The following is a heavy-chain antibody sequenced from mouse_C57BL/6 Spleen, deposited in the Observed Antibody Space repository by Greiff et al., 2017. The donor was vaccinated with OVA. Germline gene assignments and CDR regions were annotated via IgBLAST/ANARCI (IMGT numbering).Heavy chain of an antibody. Sequence: EVKVVESGGGLVQPGGSLSLSCAASGFTFTDYYMSWVRQPPGKALEWLGFIRNKANGYTTEYSASVKGRFTISRDNSQSILYLQMNALRAEDSATYYCARYTDFFAYWGQGTLVTVSA. CDR2: IRNKANGYTT. D-gene: IGHD2-4*01. CDR3: ARYTDFFAY. V-gene: IGHV7-3*01. J-gene: IGHJ3*01. CDR1: GFTFTDYY.